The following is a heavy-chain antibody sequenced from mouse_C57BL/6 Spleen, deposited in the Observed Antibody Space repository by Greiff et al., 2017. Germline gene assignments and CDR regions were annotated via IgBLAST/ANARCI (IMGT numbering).Heavy chain of an antibody. V-gene: IGHV1-53*01. CDR3: ARGGGNFHWYFDV. CDR1: GYTFTSYW. Sequence: VQLQQPGTELVKPGASVKLSCKASGYTFTSYWMHWVKQRPGQGLEWIGNINPSNGGTNYNEKFKGKATLTVDKSSSTAYMQLSSLTSEDSAVYYSARGGGNFHWYFDVWGTGTTVTVSS. J-gene: IGHJ1*03. CDR2: INPSNGGT. D-gene: IGHD2-1*01.